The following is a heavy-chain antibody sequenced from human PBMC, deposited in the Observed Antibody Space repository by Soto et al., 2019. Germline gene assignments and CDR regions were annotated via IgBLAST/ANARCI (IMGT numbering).Heavy chain of an antibody. CDR1: GFTFSSYG. V-gene: IGHV3-30*18. Sequence: QVQLVESGGGVVQPGRSLRLSCAASGFTFSSYGMHWVRQAPGKGLEWVAVISYDGSNKYYADSVKGRFTISRDNSKNTLYLQMKILRAEDTAVYYCAKDFGRNSGWGFDYWGQGTLVTVSS. D-gene: IGHD6-19*01. CDR2: ISYDGSNK. J-gene: IGHJ4*02. CDR3: AKDFGRNSGWGFDY.